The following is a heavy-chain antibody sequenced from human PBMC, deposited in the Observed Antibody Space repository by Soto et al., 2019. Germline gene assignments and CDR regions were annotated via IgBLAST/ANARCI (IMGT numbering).Heavy chain of an antibody. CDR1: GYTFTSYG. Sequence: QVQLVQSGAEVKKPGASVKVSCKASGYTFTSYGISWVRQAPGQGLEWMGWISAYNGNTNYAQKLQGRGTMNTDTSTSTVYMELRSLRSEVCAVYYCASHIFGVPKGAFDIWGQGTMVTVVS. CDR2: ISAYNGNT. CDR3: ASHIFGVPKGAFDI. V-gene: IGHV1-18*01. D-gene: IGHD3-3*02. J-gene: IGHJ3*02.